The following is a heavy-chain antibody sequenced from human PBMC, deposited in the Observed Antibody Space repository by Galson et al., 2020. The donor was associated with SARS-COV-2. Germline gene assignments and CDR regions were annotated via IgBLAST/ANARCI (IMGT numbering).Heavy chain of an antibody. J-gene: IGHJ5*02. Sequence: SVTVAFKASGYTFTSYYMHWVRQAPGQGLEWMGIINPSGGSTSYAQKFQGRVTMTRDTSTSTVYMELSSLRSEDTAVYYCARDSSRVYDYVWGSYHIGWFDPWGQGTLVTVSS. D-gene: IGHD3-16*02. CDR2: INPSGGST. CDR3: ARDSSRVYDYVWGSYHIGWFDP. V-gene: IGHV1-46*01. CDR1: GYTFTSYY.